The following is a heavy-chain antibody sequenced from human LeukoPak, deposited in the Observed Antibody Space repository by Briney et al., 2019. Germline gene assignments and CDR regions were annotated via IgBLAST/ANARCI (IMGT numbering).Heavy chain of an antibody. D-gene: IGHD5-24*01. V-gene: IGHV3-69-1*01. CDR1: GFTFSDYY. Sequence: GGSLRLSCAASGFTFSDYYMYWIRRAPGKGLEWISYVTSGNTTAYADSAKGRFTISSDNAKHSLFLQMNSLRAEDTAVYYCARDVHGDGFSTYGAFDIWGRGKLVTVSS. CDR2: VTSGNTT. J-gene: IGHJ3*02. CDR3: ARDVHGDGFSTYGAFDI.